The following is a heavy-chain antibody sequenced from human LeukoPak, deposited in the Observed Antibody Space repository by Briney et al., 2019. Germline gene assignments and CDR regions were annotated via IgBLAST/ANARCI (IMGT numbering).Heavy chain of an antibody. CDR1: GFTFSSHG. CDR2: ISLNGVIT. J-gene: IGHJ4*02. D-gene: IGHD5-24*01. V-gene: IGHV3-23*01. Sequence: GGSLRLSCAASGFTFSSHGMNWVRQAPGKGLEWVSGISLNGVITYYADSVKGRFTISRGNSKGTVYLQMNSLRPEDTAVYYCAKDDAWLQYGNWGRGTLVTVSS. CDR3: AKDDAWLQYGN.